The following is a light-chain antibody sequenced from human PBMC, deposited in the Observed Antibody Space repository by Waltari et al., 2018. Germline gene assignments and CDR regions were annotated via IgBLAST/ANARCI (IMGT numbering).Light chain of an antibody. V-gene: IGLV2-23*01. J-gene: IGLJ1*01. Sequence: QSALTQPASVSGSPGQSITLSCAGTSSGVGSYNLVSWYQQHPGRAPKLIIYEDNKRPSGVSSRFSGSKSGNTASLTISGLQTEDEAEYYCFSYAGSNIYVFASGTKVTVL. CDR1: SSGVGSYNL. CDR3: FSYAGSNIYV. CDR2: EDN.